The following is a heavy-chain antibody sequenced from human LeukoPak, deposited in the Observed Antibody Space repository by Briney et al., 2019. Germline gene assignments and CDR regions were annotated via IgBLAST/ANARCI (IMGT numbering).Heavy chain of an antibody. Sequence: GGSLSLSCVASGFTFSSYTMNWVRQAPGKGLEWVSSITSSSTYIYYADSVKGRFTISRDNAKNSLYLQMNSLRAEDTAVYYCARDVDFDFWGQGTLVTVSS. CDR3: ARDVDFDF. CDR1: GFTFSSYT. V-gene: IGHV3-21*01. J-gene: IGHJ4*02. CDR2: ITSSSTYI. D-gene: IGHD2-21*01.